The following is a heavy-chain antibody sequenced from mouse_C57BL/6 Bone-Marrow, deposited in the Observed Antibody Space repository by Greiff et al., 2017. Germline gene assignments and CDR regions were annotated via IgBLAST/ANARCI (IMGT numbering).Heavy chain of an antibody. J-gene: IGHJ1*03. CDR1: GYTFTSYG. D-gene: IGHD1-1*01. CDR2: IYPRSGNT. V-gene: IGHV1-81*01. CDR3: ARYYYSPYWYFDV. Sequence: VQLQESGAELARPGASVKLSCKASGYTFTSYGISWVKQRTGQGLEWIGEIYPRSGNTYYNEKFKGKATLTADKSSSTASMELRSLTSEDSAVYFCARYYYSPYWYFDVWGTGTTVTVSS.